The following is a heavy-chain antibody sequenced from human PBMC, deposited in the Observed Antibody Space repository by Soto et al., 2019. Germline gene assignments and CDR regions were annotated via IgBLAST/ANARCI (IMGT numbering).Heavy chain of an antibody. V-gene: IGHV4-34*01. D-gene: IGHD2-21*01. CDR2: INHSGST. CDR1: GGSFSGYY. J-gene: IGHJ4*02. Sequence: SETLSLTCAVFGGSFSGYYWTWIRQPPGKGLEWIGEINHSGSTNYNPSLKSRFTISVDTSKNQFSLKLSSVTAADTAIYYCASVSVIGWILYDYWGQGTLVTVSS. CDR3: ASVSVIGWILYDY.